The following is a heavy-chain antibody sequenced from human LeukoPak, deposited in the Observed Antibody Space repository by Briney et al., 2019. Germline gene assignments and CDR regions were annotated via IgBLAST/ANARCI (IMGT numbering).Heavy chain of an antibody. D-gene: IGHD3-3*01. J-gene: IGHJ4*02. CDR2: IIPIFGTA. CDR3: ASDTHPDYDFWSGYYGGY. Sequence: SVKVSCKASGYTFTSYAISWVRQAPGQGLEWMGGIIPIFGTANYAQKFQGRVTITADESTSTAYMELSSLRSEDTAVYYCASDTHPDYDFWSGYYGGYWGQGTLVTVSS. V-gene: IGHV1-69*13. CDR1: GYTFTSYA.